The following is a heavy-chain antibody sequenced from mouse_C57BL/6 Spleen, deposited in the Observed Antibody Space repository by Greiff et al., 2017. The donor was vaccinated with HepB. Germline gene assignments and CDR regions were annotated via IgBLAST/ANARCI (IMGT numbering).Heavy chain of an antibody. D-gene: IGHD3-2*02. CDR3: ARSSLLDSSVVDV. CDR2: IYPGSGNT. CDR1: GYTFTDYY. J-gene: IGHJ1*03. V-gene: IGHV1-76*01. Sequence: QVQLQQPGAELVRPGASVKLSCKASGYTFTDYYINWVKQRPGQGLEWIARIYPGSGNTYYNEKLKGKATLTAEKSSSTAYMQLSILTSEDSAVYFCARSSLLDSSVVDVWGTGTTFTVSS.